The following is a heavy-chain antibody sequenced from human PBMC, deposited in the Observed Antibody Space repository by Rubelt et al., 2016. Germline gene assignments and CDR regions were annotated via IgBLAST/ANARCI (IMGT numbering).Heavy chain of an antibody. Sequence: GRGLEWVSSISSSSSYIYYADSVKGRFTISRDNAKNSLYLQMNSLRAEDTAVYYCARLSSSWTDWGQGTLVTVSS. J-gene: IGHJ4*02. CDR3: ARLSSSWTD. V-gene: IGHV3-21*01. CDR2: ISSSSSYI. D-gene: IGHD6-13*01.